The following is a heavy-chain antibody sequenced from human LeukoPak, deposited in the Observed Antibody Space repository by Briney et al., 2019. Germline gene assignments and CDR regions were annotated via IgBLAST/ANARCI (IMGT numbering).Heavy chain of an antibody. Sequence: GGSLRLSCAASGFTFSKYWMSWVRQAPGKGPEWVANIKQDGSEKYYVDSVKGRFIISRDNAENSLYLEINSLRAEDTAIYYCVRDPTAAGAAGTDYWGQGTLVTVSS. J-gene: IGHJ4*02. CDR3: VRDPTAAGAAGTDY. CDR1: GFTFSKYW. D-gene: IGHD6-13*01. CDR2: IKQDGSEK. V-gene: IGHV3-7*01.